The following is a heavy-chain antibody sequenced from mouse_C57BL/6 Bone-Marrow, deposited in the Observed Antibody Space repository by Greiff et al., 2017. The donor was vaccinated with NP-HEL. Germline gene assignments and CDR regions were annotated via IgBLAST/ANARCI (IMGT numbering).Heavy chain of an antibody. V-gene: IGHV1-63*01. CDR3: ARIWSYYFDY. Sequence: VQLQESGAELVRPGTSVKMSCKASGYTFTNYWIGWAKQRPGHGLEWIGDIYPCGGYTNYNEKFKGQATLTADKSSSTAYMQFSSLTSEDSAIYYCARIWSYYFDYWGQGTTLTVTA. CDR2: IYPCGGYT. J-gene: IGHJ2*01. CDR1: GYTFTNYW.